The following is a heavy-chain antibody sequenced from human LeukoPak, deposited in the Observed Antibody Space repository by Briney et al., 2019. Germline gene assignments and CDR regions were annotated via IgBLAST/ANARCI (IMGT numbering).Heavy chain of an antibody. V-gene: IGHV4-34*01. J-gene: IGHJ6*03. CDR3: ARRKSSEYQLLRYYYYYMDV. Sequence: MPSETLSLTCGVYGGSFSGYYWSWIRQPPGKGLEWIGEINHSGSINYNPSPKSRVTISVDTSKNQFSLKVSSVTAADTAVYYCARRKSSEYQLLRYYYYYMDVWGKGTTVTISS. CDR1: GGSFSGYY. D-gene: IGHD2-2*01. CDR2: INHSGSI.